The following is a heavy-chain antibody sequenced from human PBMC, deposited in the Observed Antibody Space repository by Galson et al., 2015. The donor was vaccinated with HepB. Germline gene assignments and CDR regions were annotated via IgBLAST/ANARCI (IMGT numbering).Heavy chain of an antibody. J-gene: IGHJ4*02. Sequence: SVKVSCKVSGYPLTELSMHWVRQAPGQGLEWMGSFDPENGETIYAQKLQDRVTMTEDTSSDTAYMELSSLTSEDTAVYYCATHRCCFDSSRYYSCSDYWGQGTLVTVSS. CDR1: GYPLTELS. CDR3: ATHRCCFDSSRYYSCSDY. D-gene: IGHD3-22*01. V-gene: IGHV1-24*01. CDR2: FDPENGET.